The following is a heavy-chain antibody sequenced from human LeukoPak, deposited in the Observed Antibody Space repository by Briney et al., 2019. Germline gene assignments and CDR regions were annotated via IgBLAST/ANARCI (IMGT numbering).Heavy chain of an antibody. CDR1: GFTFSSYA. J-gene: IGHJ6*02. D-gene: IGHD3-10*01. CDR2: ISGSGGRT. V-gene: IGHV3-23*01. Sequence: PGGSLRLSCAASGFTFSSYAMSWVRQAPGKGLEWVSAISGSGGRTYYADSVRGRFTISRDNSKNTLYLQMNSLRAEDTAVYYCAREGMVRGVISGMDVWGQGTTVTVSS. CDR3: AREGMVRGVISGMDV.